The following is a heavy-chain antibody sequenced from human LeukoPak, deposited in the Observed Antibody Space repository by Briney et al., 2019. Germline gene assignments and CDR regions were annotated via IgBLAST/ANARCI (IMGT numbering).Heavy chain of an antibody. CDR3: ARSKSVAYGFDY. Sequence: SVKVSCTASGGTFRDHPVSWVRQAPGQGLEWMGGVMPLFGTTNYAQNFQGRVTITTDEPTNTVYMEVSSLTSDDTAVYYCARSKSVAYGFDYWGQGTLVIVSP. V-gene: IGHV1-69*05. CDR1: GGTFRDHP. J-gene: IGHJ4*02. CDR2: VMPLFGTT. D-gene: IGHD4-17*01.